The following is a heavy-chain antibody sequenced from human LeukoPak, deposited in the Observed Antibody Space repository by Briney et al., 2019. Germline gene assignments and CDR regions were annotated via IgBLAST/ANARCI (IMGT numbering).Heavy chain of an antibody. J-gene: IGHJ4*02. CDR3: AKKPVDGIVGVPGATYYFDY. D-gene: IGHD3-22*01. CDR1: GFTFSSYA. V-gene: IGHV3-23*01. Sequence: PGGSLRLSCAASGFTFSSYAMSWLRQAPGKGLEWVSAISGSGGSTYYADSVKGRFTISRDNSKNTLYLQMNSLRAEDTAVYYCAKKPVDGIVGVPGATYYFDYWGRGTLVTVSS. CDR2: ISGSGGST.